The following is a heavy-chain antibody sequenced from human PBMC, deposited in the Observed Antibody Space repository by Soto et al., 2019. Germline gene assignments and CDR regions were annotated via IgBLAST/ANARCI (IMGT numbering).Heavy chain of an antibody. D-gene: IGHD4-4*01. CDR2: IKSKGGGETK. J-gene: IGHJ4*02. CDR1: GLKFSDAW. CDR3: AWDNSGRFRTDH. Sequence: EVQLVESGGGLVKPGDSLRLSCAVSGLKFSDAWMNWVRQAPGKGLEWVGRIKSKGGGETKVYAAPVKGRFAISRDDSRDTLYLQMNSLKIEDTAVYYCAWDNSGRFRTDHWGQGTLVTVS. V-gene: IGHV3-15*07.